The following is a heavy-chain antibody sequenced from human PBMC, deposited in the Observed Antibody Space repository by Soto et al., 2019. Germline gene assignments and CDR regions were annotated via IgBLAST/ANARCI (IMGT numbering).Heavy chain of an antibody. CDR2: IKSDGSST. CDR1: GFTFSTYR. Sequence: GGSLRLSCAASGFTFSTYRMHRVRQAPGKGLVWVSRIKSDGSSTSYADSVKGRFTISRDNAKNTLYLQMNSLRVEDTAVYYCARSDWFDPWGQGTLVPVSS. CDR3: ARSDWFDP. J-gene: IGHJ5*01. V-gene: IGHV3-74*01.